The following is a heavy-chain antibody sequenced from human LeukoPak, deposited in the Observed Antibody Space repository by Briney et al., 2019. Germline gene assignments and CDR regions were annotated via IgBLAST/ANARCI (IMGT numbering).Heavy chain of an antibody. Sequence: GGSLRLSCAASGFTFNDYAMTWVRHAPGKGLEWVASIHHFGISKYYADSVKGRFTISRDNSKNTLYLQMNSLRAEDTAVYYCAREGRIRAIYYYYYYMDVWGKGTTVTVSS. J-gene: IGHJ6*03. D-gene: IGHD3-3*02. CDR1: GFTFNDYA. V-gene: IGHV3-30*04. CDR3: AREGRIRAIYYYYYYMDV. CDR2: IHHFGISK.